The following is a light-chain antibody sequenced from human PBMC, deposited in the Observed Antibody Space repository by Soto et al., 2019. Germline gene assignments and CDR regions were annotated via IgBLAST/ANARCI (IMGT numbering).Light chain of an antibody. CDR3: QHYCATPLT. CDR2: GAS. Sequence: VVLPPSPGPALLFPGETAILSCWANQTDTNNNLAWYQQRPGQAPRLLIYGASNRATGIAERFSGSGSGADFRLTISRLEPEDVAVYYCQHYCATPLTFGQGTKVDI. V-gene: IGKV3-20*01. J-gene: IGKJ3*01. CDR1: QTDTNNN.